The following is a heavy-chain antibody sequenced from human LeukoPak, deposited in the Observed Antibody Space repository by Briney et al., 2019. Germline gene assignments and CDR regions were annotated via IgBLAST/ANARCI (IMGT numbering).Heavy chain of an antibody. V-gene: IGHV4-34*01. CDR3: ARGGLRFLEWLSQAHYYYGMDV. D-gene: IGHD3-3*01. J-gene: IGHJ6*02. CDR1: GGSFSGYY. Sequence: SETLSLTCAVYGGSFSGYYWSWIRQPPGKGLEWIGEINHSGSTNYNPSLKSRVAISVDTSKNQFSLKLSSVTAADTAVYYCARGGLRFLEWLSQAHYYYGMDVWGQGTTVTVSS. CDR2: INHSGST.